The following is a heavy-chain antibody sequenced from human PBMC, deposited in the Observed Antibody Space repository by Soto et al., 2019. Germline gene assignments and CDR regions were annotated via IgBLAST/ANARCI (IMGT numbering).Heavy chain of an antibody. J-gene: IGHJ6*03. CDR3: AKDRSGYTDGYYYYYYMDV. CDR1: GFSFSSYA. Sequence: EVQLLESGGGLVQPGGSLRLSCAASGFSFSSYAMSWVRQAPGKGLEWVSTISGTGRSTYYADSVKGRFTISRDNSKNTLYLQVDSLRAEDTAVYYCAKDRSGYTDGYYYYYYMDVWGKGTTVTVSS. V-gene: IGHV3-23*01. D-gene: IGHD6-25*01. CDR2: ISGTGRST.